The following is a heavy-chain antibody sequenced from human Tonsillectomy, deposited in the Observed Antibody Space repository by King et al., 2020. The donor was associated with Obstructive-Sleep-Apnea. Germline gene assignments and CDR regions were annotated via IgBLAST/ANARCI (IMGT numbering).Heavy chain of an antibody. J-gene: IGHJ2*01. CDR3: ARDRANWYFDL. Sequence: VQLVESGGGVVQPGRSLRLSCAASGFSFSSYAMHWVRQAPGKGLEWVTGISYDGSDKYYADSVKGRFTISRDNSENTLYLQMNGLRAEDTAVYYCARDRANWYFDLWGRGTLVSVSS. V-gene: IGHV3-30*04. CDR1: GFSFSSYA. D-gene: IGHD3-10*01. CDR2: ISYDGSDK.